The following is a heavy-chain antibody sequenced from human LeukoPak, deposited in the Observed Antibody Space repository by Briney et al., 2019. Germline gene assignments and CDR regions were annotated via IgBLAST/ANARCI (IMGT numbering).Heavy chain of an antibody. CDR2: IYYSGST. CDR3: ARESSAMLYWAFDI. J-gene: IGHJ3*02. D-gene: IGHD5-18*01. V-gene: IGHV4-39*07. CDR1: GGSISSSSYY. Sequence: PSETLSLTCTVSGGSISSSSYYWGWIRQPPGKGLEWIGSIYYSGSTYYNPSLKSRDTISVDTSKNQFSLKLTSVTPADTAVYYCARESSAMLYWAFDIWGQGTMLTVSS.